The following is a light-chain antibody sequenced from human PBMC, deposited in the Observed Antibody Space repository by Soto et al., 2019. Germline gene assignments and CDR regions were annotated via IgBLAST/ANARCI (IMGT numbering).Light chain of an antibody. J-gene: IGKJ2*01. CDR1: QSVSANY. Sequence: EIVLTQSPGTLSLSPGERATLSCRASQSVSANYLAWYQQKPGQAPRLLIYDASSRATGIPDRFSGSGSGTDFTLTISRLEPEDFAVYYCQQYGSSPQTFGQGTNLEIK. CDR3: QQYGSSPQT. CDR2: DAS. V-gene: IGKV3-20*01.